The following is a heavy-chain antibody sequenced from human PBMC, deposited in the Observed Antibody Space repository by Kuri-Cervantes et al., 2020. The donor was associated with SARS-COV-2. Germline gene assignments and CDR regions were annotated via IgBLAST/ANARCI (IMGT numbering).Heavy chain of an antibody. CDR1: GFTFSGYS. V-gene: IGHV3-21*01. J-gene: IGHJ4*02. D-gene: IGHD7-27*01. CDR2: ISSSSIYI. Sequence: GESLKISCAASGFTFSGYSMNWVRQAPGKGREWVSSISSSSIYIYYADSVKGRFTISRDNAKNSLYLQMNSLRAEDTAVYYCARGELGISDYWGQGTLVTVSS. CDR3: ARGELGISDY.